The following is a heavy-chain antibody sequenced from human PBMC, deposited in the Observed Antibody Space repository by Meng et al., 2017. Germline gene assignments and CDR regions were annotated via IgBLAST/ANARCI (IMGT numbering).Heavy chain of an antibody. Sequence: ASVKVSCKASGYTFTSYDINWVRQATGQGLEWMGWMNPNSGNTGYAQKFQGRVTITRNTSISTAYMELSSLRSEDTAVYYCARGVFWDLFTYGDYTHGSYYGMDVWGQGTTVTVSS. D-gene: IGHD4-17*01. CDR2: MNPNSGNT. CDR1: GYTFTSYD. V-gene: IGHV1-8*03. CDR3: ARGVFWDLFTYGDYTHGSYYGMDV. J-gene: IGHJ6*02.